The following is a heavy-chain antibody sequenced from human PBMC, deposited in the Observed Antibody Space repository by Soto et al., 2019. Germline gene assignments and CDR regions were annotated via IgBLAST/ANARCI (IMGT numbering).Heavy chain of an antibody. Sequence: QVQLGQSGAEVKKPGSSVKVSCKASGGTFSSYAISWVRQAPGQGLEWMGEIIPIFGTANYAQKFQGRVTITADESTSTAYMELSSLRSEATDVYYCARDYYDSSGYQGRYGMDVWGQGTTVTVSS. CDR1: GGTFSSYA. D-gene: IGHD3-22*01. J-gene: IGHJ6*02. CDR3: ARDYYDSSGYQGRYGMDV. CDR2: IIPIFGTA. V-gene: IGHV1-69*01.